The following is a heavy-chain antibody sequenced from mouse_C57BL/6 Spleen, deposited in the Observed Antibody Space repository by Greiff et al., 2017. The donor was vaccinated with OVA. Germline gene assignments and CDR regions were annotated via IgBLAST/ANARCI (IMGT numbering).Heavy chain of an antibody. CDR3: TRTGITTVVATYYYAMDY. V-gene: IGHV1-15*01. J-gene: IGHJ4*01. Sequence: VQLQQSGAELVRPGASVTLSCKASGYTFTDYEMHWVKQTPVHGLEWIGAIDPETGGTAYNQKFKGKAILTADKSSSTAYMELRSLTSEDSAVYYCTRTGITTVVATYYYAMDYWGQGTSVTVSS. CDR1: GYTFTDYE. D-gene: IGHD1-1*01. CDR2: IDPETGGT.